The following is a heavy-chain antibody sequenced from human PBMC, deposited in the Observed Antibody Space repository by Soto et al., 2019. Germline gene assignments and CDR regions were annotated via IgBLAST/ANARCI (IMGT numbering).Heavy chain of an antibody. Sequence: LSLTCAVSGGSISSSNWWSWVRQPPGKGLEWIGEIYHSGSTNYNPSLKGRVTISVDKSKNQFSLKLSSVTAADTAVYYCARLTPLTGYYNWSGFDYWGQGTLVTVSS. J-gene: IGHJ4*02. V-gene: IGHV4-4*02. CDR2: IYHSGST. CDR1: GGSISSSNW. D-gene: IGHD3-9*01. CDR3: ARLTPLTGYYNWSGFDY.